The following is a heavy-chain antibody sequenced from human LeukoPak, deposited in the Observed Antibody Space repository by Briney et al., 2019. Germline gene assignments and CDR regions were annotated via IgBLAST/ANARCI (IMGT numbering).Heavy chain of an antibody. V-gene: IGHV1-2*02. CDR3: ARGDSGSYLDY. CDR1: GYTFTSYG. J-gene: IGHJ4*02. D-gene: IGHD1-26*01. Sequence: ASVKVSCKASGYTFTSYGISWVRQAPGQGLEWMGYINPKSGGTNYAQKFQGRVTVTRDTSISTAYMELSRLRSDDTAVYYCARGDSGSYLDYWGQGTVLTVSS. CDR2: INPKSGGT.